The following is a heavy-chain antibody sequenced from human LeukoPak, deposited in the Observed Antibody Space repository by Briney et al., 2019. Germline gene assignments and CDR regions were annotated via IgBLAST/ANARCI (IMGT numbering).Heavy chain of an antibody. CDR3: ARRVGSTRGYNWFDP. Sequence: ASVKVSCKASGYTFTSYGISWVRQAPGQGLEWMGWISAYNGNTNYAQKLQGRVTMTTDTSTSTAYMELRSLRSDDTAVYYCARRVGSTRGYNWFDPWGQGTLVTVSS. V-gene: IGHV1-18*01. J-gene: IGHJ5*02. CDR1: GYTFTSYG. CDR2: ISAYNGNT. D-gene: IGHD2-2*01.